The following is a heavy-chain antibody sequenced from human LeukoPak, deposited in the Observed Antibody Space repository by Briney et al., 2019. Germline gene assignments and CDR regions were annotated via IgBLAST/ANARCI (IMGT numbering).Heavy chain of an antibody. Sequence: GGSLRLSCAASGFTVSSTYMSWVRQAPGKGLEWVSVIYSGGTTYYADSVKGRFTISRDNSKNTLYLQMNGLRAEDTAVYYCGKYILGATGGDYWGQGTLVTVSS. CDR3: GKYILGATGGDY. V-gene: IGHV3-53*01. CDR2: IYSGGTT. D-gene: IGHD1-26*01. CDR1: GFTVSSTY. J-gene: IGHJ4*02.